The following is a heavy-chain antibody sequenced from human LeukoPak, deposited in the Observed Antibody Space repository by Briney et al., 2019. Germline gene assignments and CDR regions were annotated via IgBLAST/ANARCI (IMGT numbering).Heavy chain of an antibody. Sequence: SETLSLTCTVSGGSISSYYWSWIRQPPGKGLEWIGYIYYSGSTNYNPSLKSRVTISVDTSKTQFSLKLNSVTAADTAVYYCARSYCSSTSCYDYFDYWGQGTLVTVSS. CDR1: GGSISSYY. CDR3: ARSYCSSTSCYDYFDY. J-gene: IGHJ4*02. CDR2: IYYSGST. D-gene: IGHD2-2*01. V-gene: IGHV4-59*01.